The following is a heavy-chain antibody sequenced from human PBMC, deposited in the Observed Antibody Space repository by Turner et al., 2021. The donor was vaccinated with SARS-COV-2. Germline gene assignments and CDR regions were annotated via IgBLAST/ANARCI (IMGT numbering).Heavy chain of an antibody. J-gene: IGHJ2*01. CDR3: ARGGYCSSTSCSPYWYFDL. Sequence: QVQLVQSGAEVKKPGASVKVSCKASEYTFTSYDSNWVRQATGQGLEWMGWMNPDSGNTAYAQKFQSRVTITRNTSISTAYMELSSLRSEDTAGYFCARGGYCSSTSCSPYWYFDLWGRGTLVTVSS. D-gene: IGHD2-2*01. CDR2: MNPDSGNT. CDR1: EYTFTSYD. V-gene: IGHV1-8*03.